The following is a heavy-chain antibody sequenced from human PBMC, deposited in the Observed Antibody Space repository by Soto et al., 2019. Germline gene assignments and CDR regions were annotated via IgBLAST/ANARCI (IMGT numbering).Heavy chain of an antibody. Sequence: QVVLLQSGAEVKEPGSSVRVSCQVSGSTFNNFAFSWVRQAPGHGPEWMGGIVVDSNTAEYSQRFQDRVTITEDTSTDTLYMELGSLTSEDTAVYYCARAIKRWEVNYYFDFWGQGTLVTVSS. V-gene: IGHV1-69*06. CDR3: ARAIKRWEVNYYFDF. CDR1: GSTFNNFA. D-gene: IGHD1-26*01. CDR2: IVVDSNTA. J-gene: IGHJ4*02.